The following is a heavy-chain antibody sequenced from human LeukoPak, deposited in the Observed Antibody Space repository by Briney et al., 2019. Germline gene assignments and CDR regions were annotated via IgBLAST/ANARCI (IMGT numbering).Heavy chain of an antibody. CDR3: ARDIIRDYYYYGMDV. Sequence: GGSLRLSCAASGFTFSNAWMSWVRQAPGKGLEWVSVIYSGGSTYYADSVKARFTISRDNSKNTLYLQMNSLRAEDTAVYYCARDIIRDYYYYGMDVWGQGTTVTVSS. D-gene: IGHD3-3*02. V-gene: IGHV3-53*01. J-gene: IGHJ6*02. CDR1: GFTFSNAW. CDR2: IYSGGST.